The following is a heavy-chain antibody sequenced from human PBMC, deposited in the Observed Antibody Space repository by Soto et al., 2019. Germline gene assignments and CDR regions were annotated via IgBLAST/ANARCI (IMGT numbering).Heavy chain of an antibody. Sequence: GGSLRLSCAVSGFTFSDYGMHWVRQAPGKGLEWVSYISSSGSTIYYADSVKGRFTISRDNAKNSLYLQMNRLRAEDTAVYYCAREYNYYDSSGYYYAYFDYWGQGTLVTVSS. V-gene: IGHV3-48*04. D-gene: IGHD3-22*01. J-gene: IGHJ4*02. CDR1: GFTFSDYG. CDR3: AREYNYYDSSGYYYAYFDY. CDR2: ISSSGSTI.